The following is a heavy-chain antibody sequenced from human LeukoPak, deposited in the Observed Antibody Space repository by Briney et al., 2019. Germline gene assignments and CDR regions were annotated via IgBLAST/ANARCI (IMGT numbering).Heavy chain of an antibody. Sequence: PGGSLRLSCAASGFTFSSYGMHWVRQAPSKGLEWVAVIWYDGSNKYYADSVKGRFTISRDNSKNTLYPQMNSLRAEDTAVYYCAKDPLPPQYYYGSGYYFDYWGQGTLVTVSS. J-gene: IGHJ4*02. V-gene: IGHV3-33*06. D-gene: IGHD3-10*01. CDR2: IWYDGSNK. CDR3: AKDPLPPQYYYGSGYYFDY. CDR1: GFTFSSYG.